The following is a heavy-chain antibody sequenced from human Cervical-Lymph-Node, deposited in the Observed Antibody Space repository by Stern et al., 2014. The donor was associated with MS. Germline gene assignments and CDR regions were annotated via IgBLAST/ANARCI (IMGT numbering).Heavy chain of an antibody. CDR1: GYIFISYG. J-gene: IGHJ5*02. D-gene: IGHD3-9*01. CDR2: ISADNGNA. CDR3: ARGLATTGLNWFDT. Sequence: QVQLVQSGAEAKKPGASVKVSCKASGYIFISYGITWVRQAPGQGLEWMGWISADNGNATYAQKLQGRVAMTRDKSTTTAYMEQRSLRSDDTAFYYCARGLATTGLNWFDTWGQGTLVTVSS. V-gene: IGHV1-18*01.